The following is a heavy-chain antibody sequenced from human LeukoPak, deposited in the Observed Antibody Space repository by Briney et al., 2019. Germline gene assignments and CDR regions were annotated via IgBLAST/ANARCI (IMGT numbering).Heavy chain of an antibody. V-gene: IGHV4-39*01. CDR3: ASYGDYFDY. D-gene: IGHD4-17*01. CDR1: GGSISSGDYY. J-gene: IGHJ4*02. Sequence: PSETLSLTCTVSGGSISSGDYYWGWIRQPPGKGLEWIGSFYYSGSTYYNPSLKSRVTISVDTSKNQFSLRLSSVTAADTAVYYCASYGDYFDYWGQGTLVTVSS. CDR2: FYYSGST.